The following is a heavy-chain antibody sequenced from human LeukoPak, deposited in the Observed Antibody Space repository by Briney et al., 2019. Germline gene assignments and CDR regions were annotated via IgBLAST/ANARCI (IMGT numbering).Heavy chain of an antibody. Sequence: GASVKVSCKASGYTFTGYSLHWVRQAPGQGLEWMGWMNPNSGNTGYVQNFQGRVTMTSNTSISTAYMELSSLRSEDTAVYYCARGYSFYNPMDVWGQGTTVTVSS. CDR3: ARGYSFYNPMDV. CDR1: GYTFTGYS. J-gene: IGHJ6*02. V-gene: IGHV1-8*02. D-gene: IGHD5-18*01. CDR2: MNPNSGNT.